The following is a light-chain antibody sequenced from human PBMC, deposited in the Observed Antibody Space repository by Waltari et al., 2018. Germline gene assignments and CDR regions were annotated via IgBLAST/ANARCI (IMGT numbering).Light chain of an antibody. J-gene: IGKJ2*01. Sequence: EIVLTQSPGTLSLSPGERATLPGRASQSVSSSYLAWYQQKPGQAPRLLIYDTSNRATGIPDRFSGSGSGTDFTLTISRLEPEDFAVYYCQQYGSSPNTFGQGTKLEI. CDR1: QSVSSSY. CDR2: DTS. CDR3: QQYGSSPNT. V-gene: IGKV3-20*01.